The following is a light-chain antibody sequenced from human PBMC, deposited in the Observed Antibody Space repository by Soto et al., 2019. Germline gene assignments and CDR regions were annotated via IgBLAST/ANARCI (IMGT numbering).Light chain of an antibody. CDR3: QQYNDYSWT. CDR2: KAS. Sequence: DIQMTQSPSTLSASVGDRVTITCRASQSIRTWLAWYQQKPGKAPNLLIYKASTLESGVPSRFSGSGSGTEFTHTISSLQPDDFATYYCQQYNDYSWTFGQGTKVEIK. J-gene: IGKJ1*01. V-gene: IGKV1-5*03. CDR1: QSIRTW.